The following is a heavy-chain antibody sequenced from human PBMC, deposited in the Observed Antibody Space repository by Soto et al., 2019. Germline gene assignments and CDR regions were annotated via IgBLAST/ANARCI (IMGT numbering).Heavy chain of an antibody. CDR2: INPNSGGT. CDR1: GYTFTGYY. J-gene: IGHJ6*02. Sequence: QVQLVQSGAEVKKPGASVKFSCKASGYTFTGYYMHWVRQAPGQGLEWMGWINPNSGGTNNAQKVHCRVTMTMDTFISTAYMELSRLRSDDAAVYYCARSSGSYSYYDMDVWGQGSTVTVSS. CDR3: ARSSGSYSYYDMDV. D-gene: IGHD1-26*01. V-gene: IGHV1-2*02.